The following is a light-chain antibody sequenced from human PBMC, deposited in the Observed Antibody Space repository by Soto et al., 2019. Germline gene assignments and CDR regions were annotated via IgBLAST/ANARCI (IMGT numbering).Light chain of an antibody. J-gene: IGLJ1*01. CDR3: SSYTSSSTLDV. CDR2: EVS. CDR1: SSDVGGYNY. Sequence: QPASVSGSPGQSITISCTGTSSDVGGYNYVSWYQQHPGKAPKLMIYEVSNRPSGVSNRFSGSKSGNTASLTISGLQAEDEADYYCSSYTSSSTLDVFGTGTKVTVL. V-gene: IGLV2-14*01.